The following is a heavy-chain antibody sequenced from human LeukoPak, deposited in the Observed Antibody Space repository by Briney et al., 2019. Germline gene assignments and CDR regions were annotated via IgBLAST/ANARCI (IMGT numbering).Heavy chain of an antibody. CDR1: GYRFTSYW. D-gene: IGHD5-12*01. J-gene: IGHJ4*02. V-gene: IGHV5-51*01. Sequence: GESLKISCMGSGYRFTSYWIGWVRQMPGKGLEWMGFIYPGDSDTRYSPSFQGPFNISADQSISTAYLQWASLKASDTAMYYCARLDSGYDYPIDYWGQGTMVTVSS. CDR3: ARLDSGYDYPIDY. CDR2: IYPGDSDT.